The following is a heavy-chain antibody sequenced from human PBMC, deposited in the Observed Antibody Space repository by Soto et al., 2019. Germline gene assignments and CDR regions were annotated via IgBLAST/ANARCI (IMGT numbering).Heavy chain of an antibody. D-gene: IGHD3-22*01. Sequence: SETLSLTCTVSGGSISRYYWTWIRQPPGKGLEWIAYIYHSGSTNYNPSLKSRVTISIDTSKNQFSLKLSSVTAADTAVYYCARTYDDSGPNSGGYGFDIWGQGTMVTVSS. V-gene: IGHV4-59*01. J-gene: IGHJ3*02. CDR1: GGSISRYY. CDR3: ARTYDDSGPNSGGYGFDI. CDR2: IYHSGST.